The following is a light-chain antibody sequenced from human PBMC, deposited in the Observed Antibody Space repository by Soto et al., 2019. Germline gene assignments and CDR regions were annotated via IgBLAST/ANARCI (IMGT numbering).Light chain of an antibody. Sequence: EIVLTQSPATLSLSPGERATLSCRASQSVSSYLAWYQQKPGQAPRLLIYYASNRATGIPARFSGSGSGTDFPLTISSLEPEDFAVYYCQQRSNWPPTFGPGTKVDIK. CDR1: QSVSSY. V-gene: IGKV3-11*01. J-gene: IGKJ3*01. CDR3: QQRSNWPPT. CDR2: YAS.